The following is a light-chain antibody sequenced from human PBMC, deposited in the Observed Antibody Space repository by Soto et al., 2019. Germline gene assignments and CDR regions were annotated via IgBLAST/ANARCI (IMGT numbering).Light chain of an antibody. J-gene: IGLJ1*01. V-gene: IGLV2-14*01. Sequence: QSVLTQPASVSGSPGQSINISCTGSSSDVGDYNYVSWYQQHPGRAPKVMVYEVSNRPSGVSNRFSGSKSGNTASLTISGLQAEDEADYYCSSYSSSSTYVFGPGTKVTVL. CDR3: SSYSSSSTYV. CDR1: SSDVGDYNY. CDR2: EVS.